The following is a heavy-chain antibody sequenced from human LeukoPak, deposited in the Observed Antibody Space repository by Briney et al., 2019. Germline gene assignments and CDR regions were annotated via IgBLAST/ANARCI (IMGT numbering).Heavy chain of an antibody. CDR2: ISSSGSTI. D-gene: IGHD3-22*01. CDR1: GFTFSDYT. Sequence: PGGSLRLSCAASGFTFSDYTMNWVRQAPGKGLEWVSSISSSGSTIYYADSVKGRFTISRDNAKNSLYLQMNSLRAEDTAVYYCARVDTSGFYPWGQGTLVTVSS. V-gene: IGHV3-48*04. CDR3: ARVDTSGFYP. J-gene: IGHJ5*02.